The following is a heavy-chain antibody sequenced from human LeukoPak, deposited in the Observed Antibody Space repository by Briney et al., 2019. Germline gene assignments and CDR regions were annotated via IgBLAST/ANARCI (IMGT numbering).Heavy chain of an antibody. J-gene: IGHJ5*02. CDR2: IYYSGST. Sequence: PSETLSLTCTVSGGSISSYYWSWIRQPPGKGLEWIGSIYYSGSTYYNPSLKSRVTISVDTSKNQFSLKLSSVTAADTAVYYCARDLSGGGRGVIITLNWFDPWGQGTLVTVSS. CDR3: ARDLSGGGRGVIITLNWFDP. CDR1: GGSISSYY. V-gene: IGHV4-59*12. D-gene: IGHD3-10*01.